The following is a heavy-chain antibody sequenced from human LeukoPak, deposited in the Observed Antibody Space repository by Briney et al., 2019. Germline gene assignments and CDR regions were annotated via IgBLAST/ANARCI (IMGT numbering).Heavy chain of an antibody. Sequence: PGGSLRLSCAASGFTFRSYAMSWVRQAPGKGLEWVTAISASGGSTYYADSVKGRFTISRDNSKNTLHLQMNRLRAEDTAVYYCAKVGGGYQLLYDYFDYWGQGTLVSVSS. D-gene: IGHD2-2*02. CDR2: ISASGGST. J-gene: IGHJ4*02. CDR1: GFTFRSYA. V-gene: IGHV3-23*01. CDR3: AKVGGGYQLLYDYFDY.